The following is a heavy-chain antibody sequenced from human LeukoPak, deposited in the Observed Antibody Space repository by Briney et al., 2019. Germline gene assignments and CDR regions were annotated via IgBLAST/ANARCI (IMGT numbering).Heavy chain of an antibody. CDR1: GFTFSNYA. CDR2: ISSSGGST. CDR3: AKDGGPSVVVVPAALYDYFDY. J-gene: IGHJ4*02. D-gene: IGHD2-2*01. V-gene: IGHV3-23*01. Sequence: PGGSLRLSCAASGFTFSNYAMSWVRQAPGKGLEWGLAISSSGGSTYYADSVKGRFTISRDNSKNTLYLQMNSLRAEDTAVYYCAKDGGPSVVVVPAALYDYFDYWGQGTLVTVSS.